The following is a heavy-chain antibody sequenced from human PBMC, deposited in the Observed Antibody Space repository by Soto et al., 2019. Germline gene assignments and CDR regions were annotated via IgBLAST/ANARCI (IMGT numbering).Heavy chain of an antibody. J-gene: IGHJ5*02. CDR2: IYSGGST. Sequence: GGSLRLSYAASGFTVSSNYMSWVRQAPGKGLEWVSFIYSGGSTYYADSVKGRFTISRDNSNNTLYLQMNSLRADDTAVYYCARLRGSSSFKESWFDPWGQGT. CDR1: GFTVSSNY. D-gene: IGHD6-6*01. CDR3: ARLRGSSSFKESWFDP. V-gene: IGHV3-53*01.